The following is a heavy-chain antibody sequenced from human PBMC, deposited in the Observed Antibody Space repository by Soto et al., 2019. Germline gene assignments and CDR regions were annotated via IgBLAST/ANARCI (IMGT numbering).Heavy chain of an antibody. CDR1: GGTFSSYA. Sequence: SVKVSCKASGGTFSSYAISWVRQAPGQGLEWMGGIIPIFGTANYAQKFQGRVTITADESTSTAHMELSSLRSEDTAVYYCARDRYCSSTSCYVNWFDPWGQGTLVTVSS. D-gene: IGHD2-2*01. V-gene: IGHV1-69*13. CDR2: IIPIFGTA. J-gene: IGHJ5*02. CDR3: ARDRYCSSTSCYVNWFDP.